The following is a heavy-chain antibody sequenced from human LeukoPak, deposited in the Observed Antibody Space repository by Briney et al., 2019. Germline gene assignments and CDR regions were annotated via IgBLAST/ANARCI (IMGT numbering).Heavy chain of an antibody. CDR2: INPNSGGT. Sequence: ASVKVSCKASGYTFTGYYMHWVRQAPGQGLEWMGWINPNSGGTNYAQKFQGRVTMTRDTSTSTVYMELSSLRSEDTAVYYCARDHLAAAGYFDYWGQGTLVTVSS. CDR3: ARDHLAAAGYFDY. CDR1: GYTFTGYY. J-gene: IGHJ4*02. V-gene: IGHV1-2*02. D-gene: IGHD6-13*01.